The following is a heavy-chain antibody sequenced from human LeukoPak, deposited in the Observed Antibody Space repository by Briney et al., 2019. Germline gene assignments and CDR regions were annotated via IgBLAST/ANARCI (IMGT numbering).Heavy chain of an antibody. D-gene: IGHD1-1*01. J-gene: IGHJ6*03. V-gene: IGHV4-34*01. CDR3: ARTTYQLDLKYYYYYYYMDV. Sequence: PSETLSLTCAVYGESFGGYFWSWIRQSPGKGLEWIGEINHSGGTHYSPSLKSRVTILVDTSKNQFSLRLTSVTAADTAVYYCARTTYQLDLKYYYYYYYMDVWGKGTTVAVSS. CDR1: GESFGGYF. CDR2: INHSGGT.